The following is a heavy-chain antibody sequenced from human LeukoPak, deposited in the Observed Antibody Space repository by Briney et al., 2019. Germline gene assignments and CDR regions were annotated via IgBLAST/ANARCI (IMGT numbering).Heavy chain of an antibody. D-gene: IGHD6-25*01. CDR2: ISASGDTI. J-gene: IGHJ3*02. CDR3: ARDGGQNSDAFDI. Sequence: GGSLRLSCAASGFTFSDYYMGWIRQAPGKGLQWVSHISASGDTIYYSDSVKGRFTISRDNAKNSLYLQMNSLRAEDTDVYYCARDGGQNSDAFDIWGQGTMVTVSS. V-gene: IGHV3-11*04. CDR1: GFTFSDYY.